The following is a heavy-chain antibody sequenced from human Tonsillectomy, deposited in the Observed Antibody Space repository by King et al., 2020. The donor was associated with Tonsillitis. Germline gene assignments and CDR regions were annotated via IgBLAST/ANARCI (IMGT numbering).Heavy chain of an antibody. CDR2: IIPMFGTT. CDR1: EDTFTNYF. J-gene: IGHJ4*02. Sequence: VQLVQSGAEVKKPGSSVKVSCKASEDTFTNYFTNWVRQAPGQGLEWRGGIIPMFGTTDYAQKFQGRVTFTAEESTRTVYMELSSLRFDDTALYYCATLLLVATRRDFDCWGQGTLATV. V-gene: IGHV1-69*01. D-gene: IGHD2-15*01. CDR3: ATLLLVATRRDFDC.